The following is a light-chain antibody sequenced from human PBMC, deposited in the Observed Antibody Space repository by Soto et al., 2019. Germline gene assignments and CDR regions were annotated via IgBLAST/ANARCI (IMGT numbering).Light chain of an antibody. J-gene: IGKJ1*01. CDR3: QQYSTYTPRT. Sequence: DIQMTQSPSTLSASVGDRVTITCRASQSISIWLAWYQQKPGKAPKILIYNASSLESGVPSRFSGSGSGTAFTLTISSLQPDDVATNYCQQYSTYTPRTFGQGTKVEIK. CDR1: QSISIW. CDR2: NAS. V-gene: IGKV1-5*03.